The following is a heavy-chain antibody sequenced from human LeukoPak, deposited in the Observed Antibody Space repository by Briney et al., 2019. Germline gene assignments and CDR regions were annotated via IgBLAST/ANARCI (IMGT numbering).Heavy chain of an antibody. CDR1: GFTVSSNY. D-gene: IGHD2-2*01. CDR2: IYSGGST. CDR3: ARERYCSSTSCSYDAFDI. Sequence: GGSLRLSCAASGFTVSSNYMSWVRQAPGKGLEGVSVIYSGGSTYYADSVKGRFTISRDNSKNTLYLQMNSLRAEDTAVYYCARERYCSSTSCSYDAFDIWGQGTMVTVS. J-gene: IGHJ3*02. V-gene: IGHV3-66*02.